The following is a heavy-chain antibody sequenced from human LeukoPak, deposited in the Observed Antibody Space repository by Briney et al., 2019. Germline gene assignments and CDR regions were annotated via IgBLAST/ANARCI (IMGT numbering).Heavy chain of an antibody. Sequence: ASVKVSCKDSGYTFTGYYMHWVRQAPGQGLEWMGRINPNSGGTNYAQKFQGRVTMTRGTSISTAYMELSRLRSDDTAVYYCAREYSYGAGQDYWGQGTLVTVSS. V-gene: IGHV1-2*06. CDR2: INPNSGGT. CDR1: GYTFTGYY. D-gene: IGHD5-18*01. J-gene: IGHJ4*02. CDR3: AREYSYGAGQDY.